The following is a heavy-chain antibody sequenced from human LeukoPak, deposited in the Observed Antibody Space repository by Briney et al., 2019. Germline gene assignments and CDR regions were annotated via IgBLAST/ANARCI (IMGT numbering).Heavy chain of an antibody. CDR2: INPNSGGT. CDR1: GYTFTGYY. Sequence: ASVKVSCKASGYTFTGYYMHWVRQAPGQGVEWMGWINPNSGGTNYAQKFQGRVTMTRDTSISTAYMELSRLRSDDTAVYYCARDRNYCSSTSCYILYYFDYWGQGTLVTVSS. CDR3: ARDRNYCSSTSCYILYYFDY. J-gene: IGHJ4*02. V-gene: IGHV1-2*02. D-gene: IGHD2-2*02.